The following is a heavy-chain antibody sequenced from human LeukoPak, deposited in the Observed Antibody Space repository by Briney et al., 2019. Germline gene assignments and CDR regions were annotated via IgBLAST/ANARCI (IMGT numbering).Heavy chain of an antibody. J-gene: IGHJ3*02. V-gene: IGHV4-38-2*02. D-gene: IGHD3-16*01. CDR3: ATDTNLVDLIQGDGHEDENFDR. CDR2: IYHSGST. Sequence: SETLSLTCTVSGYSISSGYYWGWIRQPPGKGLEWIGSIYHSGSTYYNPSLKSRVTISVDTSKNQFSLKLSSVTAADTAMYFCATDTNLVDLIQGDGHEDENFDRWGQGTMVTVSS. CDR1: GYSISSGYY.